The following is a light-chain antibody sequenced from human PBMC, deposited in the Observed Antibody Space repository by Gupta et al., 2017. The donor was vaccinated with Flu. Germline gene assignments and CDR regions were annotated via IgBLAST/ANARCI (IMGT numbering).Light chain of an antibody. CDR2: EVT. Sequence: ASGSPGQSVTISCTGTSSDVGSYNFVSWYQQHPGKAPKLIIYEVTKRPSGVPDRFSGSKSGNTASLTVSGLQAEDEADYHCSSYAGNNFWVFGGGTVLTVL. CDR3: SSYAGNNFWV. J-gene: IGLJ3*02. CDR1: SSDVGSYNF. V-gene: IGLV2-8*01.